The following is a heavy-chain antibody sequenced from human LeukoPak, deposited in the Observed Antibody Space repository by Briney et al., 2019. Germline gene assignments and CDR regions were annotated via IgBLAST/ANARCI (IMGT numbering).Heavy chain of an antibody. Sequence: HSGGSLRLSCAASGFTFSSYWMHWVRQAPGKGLVWVSRINSDGSSTNYADSVKGRFTISRDNAKNTLYLQMNSLRAEDTAVYYCARDAYYYDSSGYVDYWGQGTLVTVSS. J-gene: IGHJ4*02. CDR3: ARDAYYYDSSGYVDY. CDR1: GFTFSSYW. CDR2: INSDGSST. D-gene: IGHD3-22*01. V-gene: IGHV3-74*01.